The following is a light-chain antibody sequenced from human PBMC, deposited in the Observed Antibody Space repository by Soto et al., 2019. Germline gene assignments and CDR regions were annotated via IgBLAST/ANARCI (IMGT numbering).Light chain of an antibody. CDR3: PQSYSKPFT. J-gene: IGKJ3*01. V-gene: IGKV1-39*01. CDR1: QSISSY. CDR2: AAS. Sequence: DIQMTHSPSSLSASVGDRVTITWRASQSISSYLNWYQQKPGKAPKLLIYAASSLQSGVPSRFRGSRSGTDFTLTISSLQPEDLATYYCPQSYSKPFTSGPQTQVDI.